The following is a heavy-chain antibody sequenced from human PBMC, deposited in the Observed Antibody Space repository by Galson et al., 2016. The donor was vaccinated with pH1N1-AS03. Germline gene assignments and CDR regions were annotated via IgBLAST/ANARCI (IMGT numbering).Heavy chain of an antibody. CDR3: ARDFCRSSCSYYFYGMDV. Sequence: CAISGDSVSTKNVAWNWFRQSPSRGLEWLGRTYYESKWYHNYAVSVKSRIIINPDTSKNQFSLQLNSVTPEDTGVYYCARDFCRSSCSYYFYGMDVWGQGTTVTVSS. J-gene: IGHJ6*02. CDR2: TYYESKWYH. CDR1: GDSVSTKNVA. V-gene: IGHV6-1*01. D-gene: IGHD6-13*01.